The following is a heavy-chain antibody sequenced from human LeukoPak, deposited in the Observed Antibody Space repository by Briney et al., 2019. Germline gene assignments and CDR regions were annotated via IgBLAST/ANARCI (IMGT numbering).Heavy chain of an antibody. CDR2: IYYAGSDK. Sequence: GRSLRLSCAASGFTFRSYGMHWVRQAPGKGLEWVAIIYYAGSDKYYADSVKGRFTISRDNSKDTLNLQMKSLRAVDTGVYYGARQVAYYYDSSGYDATDYWGQGTLVTVSS. D-gene: IGHD3-22*01. CDR1: GFTFRSYG. CDR3: ARQVAYYYDSSGYDATDY. V-gene: IGHV3-33*01. J-gene: IGHJ4*02.